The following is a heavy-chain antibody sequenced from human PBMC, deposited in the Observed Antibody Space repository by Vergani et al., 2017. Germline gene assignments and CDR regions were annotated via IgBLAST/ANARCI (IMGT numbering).Heavy chain of an antibody. J-gene: IGHJ6*03. CDR2: ISGSGGST. D-gene: IGHD6-19*01. CDR1: GFTFSSYA. Sequence: EVQLLESGGGLVQPGGSLRLSCAASGFTFSSYAMSWVRKAPGKGLEWVSAISGSGGSTYYADSVTGRFTISRDNSKNTLYLQMNSLRAEDTAVYYCAKDSSGWTDYYYYYMDVWGKGTTVTVSS. V-gene: IGHV3-23*01. CDR3: AKDSSGWTDYYYYYMDV.